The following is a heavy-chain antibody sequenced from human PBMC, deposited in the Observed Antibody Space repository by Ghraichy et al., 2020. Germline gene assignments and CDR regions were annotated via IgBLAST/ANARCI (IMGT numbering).Heavy chain of an antibody. CDR3: ARDLGSGWYFDY. CDR1: GFIFSIYW. CDR2: IKKDGSEK. Sequence: GESLNISCAASGFIFSIYWMSWVRQAPGKGLEWVANIKKDGSEKYYVDSVKGRFTISRDNAKNSLYLQMNSLRAEDTAVYYCARDLGSGWYFDYWGQGTLVTVSS. V-gene: IGHV3-7*01. D-gene: IGHD6-19*01. J-gene: IGHJ4*02.